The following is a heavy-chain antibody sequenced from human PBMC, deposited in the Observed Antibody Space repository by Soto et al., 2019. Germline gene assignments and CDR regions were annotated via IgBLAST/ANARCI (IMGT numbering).Heavy chain of an antibody. CDR2: IDSTSSTI. J-gene: IGHJ6*02. Sequence: EVQLVESGGGLVQRGGSLRLSCTASGFTFSSYSMNWVRQAPGKGLEWVLYIDSTSSTIYYADSVKGRCTSSRDNAKNSLYLQMNSLRDEDTAVYYCARDYVQRGGYYYYGMDVWGHGTTVIVSS. CDR1: GFTFSSYS. D-gene: IGHD3-16*01. V-gene: IGHV3-48*02. CDR3: ARDYVQRGGYYYYGMDV.